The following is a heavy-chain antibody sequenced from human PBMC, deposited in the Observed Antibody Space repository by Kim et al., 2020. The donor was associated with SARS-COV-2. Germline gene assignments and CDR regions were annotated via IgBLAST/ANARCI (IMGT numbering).Heavy chain of an antibody. Sequence: GGSLRLSCAASGFSFSDSAMSWVRQAPGKGLEWVSAILASGRSTYYGDSVKGRFTVSSDNSKNTLYLQMDGLRAEDTALYYCATQRPTIFISQLAVLDKWGQGKMVTVSS. CDR3: ATQRPTIFISQLAVLDK. CDR1: GFSFSDSA. V-gene: IGHV3-23*05. CDR2: ILASGRST. J-gene: IGHJ3*01. D-gene: IGHD3-16*02.